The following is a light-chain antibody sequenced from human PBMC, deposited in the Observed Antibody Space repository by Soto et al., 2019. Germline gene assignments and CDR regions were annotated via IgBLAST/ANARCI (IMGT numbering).Light chain of an antibody. CDR3: LLAYSSSRPV. CDR1: TGDVTSGHY. CDR2: DTS. J-gene: IGLJ2*01. V-gene: IGLV7-46*01. Sequence: QAVVTQEPSLTVSPGGTVTLTCGSSTGDVTSGHYPYWFQQKPGQAPRTLIYDTSNKHSWTPARFSGSLLGGKADLTLSGAQPEDEAIYYCLLAYSSSRPVFGGGTKVTVL.